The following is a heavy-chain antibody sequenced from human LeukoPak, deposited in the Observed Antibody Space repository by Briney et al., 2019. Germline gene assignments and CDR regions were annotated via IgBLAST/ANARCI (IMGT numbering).Heavy chain of an antibody. CDR1: GFTFSSYS. V-gene: IGHV3-21*01. CDR3: ARDKPIVVVPAAMIEARGDY. Sequence: GGSLRLSCAASGFTFSSYSMNWVRQAPGKGLEWVSSISSSSSYIYYADSVKGRFTISRDNAKNSLYLQMNILRAEDTAVYYCARDKPIVVVPAAMIEARGDYWGQGTLVTVSS. CDR2: ISSSSSYI. J-gene: IGHJ4*02. D-gene: IGHD2-2*01.